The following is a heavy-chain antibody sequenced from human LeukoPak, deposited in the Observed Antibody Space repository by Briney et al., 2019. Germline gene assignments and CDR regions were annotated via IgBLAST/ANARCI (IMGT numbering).Heavy chain of an antibody. CDR1: GFTFSDYD. CDR3: ARIYCNSGRCDGELDY. V-gene: IGHV3-11*03. J-gene: IGHJ4*02. CDR2: ISSSGRYT. Sequence: PGGSLRLSCAASGFTFSDYDMSWIRQAPGKGLEWVSYISSSGRYTKYADSVKGRFTISRDNAKNSLYLQMNSLRAEDTAVYYCARIYCNSGRCDGELDYWGQGTLVTVSS. D-gene: IGHD2-15*01.